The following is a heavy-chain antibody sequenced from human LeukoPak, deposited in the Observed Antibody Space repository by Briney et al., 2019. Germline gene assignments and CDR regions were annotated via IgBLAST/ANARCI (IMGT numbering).Heavy chain of an antibody. CDR1: GGSFSGYY. CDR2: INHSGST. CDR3: ARLTYYYDSSGRDEYYFDY. Sequence: SETLSLTCAVYGGSFSGYYWSWIRQPPGKGLECIGEINHSGSTNYNPSLKSRVTISVDTSKNQFSLKVSSVTAADTAVYYCARLTYYYDSSGRDEYYFDYWGQGTLVTVSS. V-gene: IGHV4-34*01. J-gene: IGHJ4*02. D-gene: IGHD3-22*01.